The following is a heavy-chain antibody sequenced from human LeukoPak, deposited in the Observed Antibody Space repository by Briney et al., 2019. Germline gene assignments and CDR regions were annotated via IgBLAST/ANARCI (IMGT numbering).Heavy chain of an antibody. D-gene: IGHD1-26*01. Sequence: GGSLRLSCAASGFTFSFYAMSWVRQAPGKGLEWVAGITGSGNTTYYADPVKGRFTISRDNSRNILYLQMNSLRAEDTAIYYCAKDFGGSDYDWCSDLWGRGTVVTVSS. CDR2: ITGSGNTT. J-gene: IGHJ2*01. CDR3: AKDFGGSDYDWCSDL. CDR1: GFTFSFYA. V-gene: IGHV3-23*01.